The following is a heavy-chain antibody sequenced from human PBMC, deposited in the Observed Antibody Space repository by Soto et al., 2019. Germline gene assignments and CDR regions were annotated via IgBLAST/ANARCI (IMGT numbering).Heavy chain of an antibody. Sequence: PGWSLRLSCAASGFSFSTYAMSWVRQAPGKGLEWVSAISGSGSNTYYADSVKGRFTISRDDSKSTLSLQMNSLRAEGTAVYYLGEASYMYHYAPGSSAHCGQRPPVPVS. J-gene: IGHJ1*01. CDR1: GFSFSTYA. D-gene: IGHD3-10*01. CDR3: GEASYMYHYAPGSSAH. CDR2: ISGSGSNT. V-gene: IGHV3-23*01.